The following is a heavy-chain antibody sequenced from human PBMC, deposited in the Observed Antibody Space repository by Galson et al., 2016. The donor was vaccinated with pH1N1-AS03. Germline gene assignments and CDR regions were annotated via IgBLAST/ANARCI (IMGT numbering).Heavy chain of an antibody. CDR2: IIAIFRTT. J-gene: IGHJ4*02. Sequence: SVKVSCKASGGTFNSNAISWVRQAPGQGLEWTGGIIAIFRTTIYAQKFKGRVTITADEFMRTVNMELSSLTSEDTAVYYCARGRGYHLRDTTDYWGLGTLVTVSS. V-gene: IGHV1-69*13. CDR3: ARGRGYHLRDTTDY. D-gene: IGHD1-26*01. CDR1: GGTFNSNA.